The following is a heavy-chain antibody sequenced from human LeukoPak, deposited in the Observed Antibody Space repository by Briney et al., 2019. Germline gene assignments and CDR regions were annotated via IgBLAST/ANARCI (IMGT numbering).Heavy chain of an antibody. CDR1: GGSFSGYY. CDR3: ARDHHSGIDY. Sequence: SETLSLTCAVYGGSFSGYYWSWIRQPPGKGLEWIGEINHSGSTNYNPSLKSRVTISVDTSKNQFSLKLSSVTAADTAVYYCARDHHSGIDYWGQGTLVTVSS. J-gene: IGHJ4*02. CDR2: INHSGST. D-gene: IGHD3-10*01. V-gene: IGHV4-34*01.